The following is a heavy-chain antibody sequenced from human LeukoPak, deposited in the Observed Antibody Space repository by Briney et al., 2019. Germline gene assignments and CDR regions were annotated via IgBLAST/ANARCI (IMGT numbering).Heavy chain of an antibody. V-gene: IGHV4-59*08. CDR2: IYYSGST. D-gene: IGHD2-2*01. CDR3: ARRLAAMVWFDP. CDR1: GGSISTYH. Sequence: SETLSLTCTVSGGSISTYHWSWFRQSPGKGLEWIGYIYYSGSTDYNPSLKSRVTISVDTSKNQFSLKLSSVTAADTAVYYCARRLAAMVWFDPWGQGTLVTVSS. J-gene: IGHJ5*02.